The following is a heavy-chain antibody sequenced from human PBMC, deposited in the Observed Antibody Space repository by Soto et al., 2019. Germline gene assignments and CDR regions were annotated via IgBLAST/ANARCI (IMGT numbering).Heavy chain of an antibody. J-gene: IGHJ4*02. Sequence: SETLSPTCTVSGGSISGYYWSWIRQPPGKGLEWIGYMYNTGSTVYNPSLKSRVAISVDTSKNQFSLKLSSVTAADTAVYYCARSTDSSGWRFDYWGQGTQVTVSS. D-gene: IGHD6-19*01. CDR2: MYNTGST. CDR1: GGSISGYY. CDR3: ARSTDSSGWRFDY. V-gene: IGHV4-59*01.